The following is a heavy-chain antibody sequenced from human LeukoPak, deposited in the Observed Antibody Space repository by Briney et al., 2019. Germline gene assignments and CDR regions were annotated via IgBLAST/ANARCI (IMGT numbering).Heavy chain of an antibody. Sequence: KPSETLSLTCTVSGGSIRSSYYYWGWIRQPPGKGLEWIGSIYDSGSTYYNPSLKSRVTISIDTSKNHFSLNVTSVTAADTAVYYCARLWYFWGQGTMVTVSS. CDR3: ARLWYF. CDR2: IYDSGST. CDR1: GGSIRSSYYY. D-gene: IGHD3-10*01. V-gene: IGHV4-39*01. J-gene: IGHJ4*03.